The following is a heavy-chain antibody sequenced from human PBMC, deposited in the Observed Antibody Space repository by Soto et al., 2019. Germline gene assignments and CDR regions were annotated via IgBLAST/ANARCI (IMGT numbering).Heavy chain of an antibody. Sequence: GESLKISCKGSGYSFTSYWIGWVRQMPGKGLEWMGIIYPGDSDTRYSPSFQGQVTISADKSISTAYLQWSSLRTEDTALYYCAKDLYDFWSGYYYYYGRDVWRQWTTVTVSS. CDR2: IYPGDSDT. D-gene: IGHD3-3*01. V-gene: IGHV5-51*01. J-gene: IGHJ6*02. CDR3: AKDLYDFWSGYYYYYGRDV. CDR1: GYSFTSYW.